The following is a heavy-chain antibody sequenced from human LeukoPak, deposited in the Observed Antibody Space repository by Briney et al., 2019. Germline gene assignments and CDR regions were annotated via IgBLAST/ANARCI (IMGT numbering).Heavy chain of an antibody. CDR2: INHSGST. Sequence: PSETLSLTCAVYGGSFSGYYWSWIRQPPGKGLEWIGEINHSGSTNYNPSLKSRVTISVDTSKNQFSLKLSSVTAADTAVYYCARHAWGSSWYYWFDPWGQGTLVTVSS. CDR1: GGSFSGYY. J-gene: IGHJ5*02. V-gene: IGHV4-34*01. D-gene: IGHD6-13*01. CDR3: ARHAWGSSWYYWFDP.